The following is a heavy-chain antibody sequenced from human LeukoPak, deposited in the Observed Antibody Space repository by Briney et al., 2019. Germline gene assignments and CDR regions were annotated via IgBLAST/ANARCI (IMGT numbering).Heavy chain of an antibody. Sequence: GASVKVSCKASGCTFTSYGISWVRQAPGQGLEWMGWISAHNGNTNYAQKLQGRVTMTTDTSTSTAYMELRSLRSDDTAVYYCARGYYDFWSGFPNWFDPWGQGTLVTVSS. V-gene: IGHV1-18*01. D-gene: IGHD3-3*01. CDR2: ISAHNGNT. CDR3: ARGYYDFWSGFPNWFDP. J-gene: IGHJ5*02. CDR1: GCTFTSYG.